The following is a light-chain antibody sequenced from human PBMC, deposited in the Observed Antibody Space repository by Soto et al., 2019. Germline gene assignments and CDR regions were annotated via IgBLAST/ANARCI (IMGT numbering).Light chain of an antibody. CDR1: PSVSSN. CDR3: QQYNNWPPIT. V-gene: IGKV3-15*01. CDR2: GAS. J-gene: IGKJ5*01. Sequence: EIVMTQSPATLSVSPGERATLSCRASPSVSSNLAWYQQKPAQAPRLLIYGASTRDTGIPARFSGSGSGTEFTLTISSLQSEDFAVYYCQQYNNWPPITVGQGTRLEIK.